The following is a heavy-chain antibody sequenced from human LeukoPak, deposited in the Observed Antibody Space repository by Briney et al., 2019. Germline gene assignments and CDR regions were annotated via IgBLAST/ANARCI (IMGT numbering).Heavy chain of an antibody. CDR1: GFNFEDYT. V-gene: IGHV3-43*01. CDR3: TKGSNTWPSLFDY. CDR2: INWDGGST. Sequence: GGSLRLSCAASGFNFEDYTMHWVRQTPGKGLEWVSLINWDGGSTYYADPVKGRFAISRDNNKNSLYLQMTSLRTEDTALYYCTKGSNTWPSLFDYWGQGTLVTASS. J-gene: IGHJ4*02. D-gene: IGHD2-2*02.